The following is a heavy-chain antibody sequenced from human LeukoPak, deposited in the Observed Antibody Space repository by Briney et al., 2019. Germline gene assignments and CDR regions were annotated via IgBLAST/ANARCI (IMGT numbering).Heavy chain of an antibody. CDR2: IYDSGST. V-gene: IGHV4-59*08. Sequence: PSETLFLTCTVSGGSISSYSWSWIRQPPGKGLECIGYIYDSGSTYYNPSLKSRVAISVDKSKNQSSLKLSYVTAADTAVYYCARLSHYFDSSGYYYVRFFDYWGQGTLVTVSS. CDR1: GGSISSYS. J-gene: IGHJ4*02. CDR3: ARLSHYFDSSGYYYVRFFDY. D-gene: IGHD3-22*01.